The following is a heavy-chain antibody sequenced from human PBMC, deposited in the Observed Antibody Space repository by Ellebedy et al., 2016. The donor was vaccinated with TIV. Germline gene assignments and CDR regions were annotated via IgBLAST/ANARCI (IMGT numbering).Heavy chain of an antibody. Sequence: MPSETLSLTCSVSGASISNTNYYWSWIRQHPGKGLEFIGYIYYRAVPYSSPSLESRLTISVDKSKNQFSLRLSSVTAADTAVYYCARAPLTHYDIMTGYYFESWGQGTLVTVSS. D-gene: IGHD3-9*01. CDR3: ARAPLTHYDIMTGYYFES. V-gene: IGHV4-31*03. J-gene: IGHJ4*02. CDR2: IYYRAVP. CDR1: GASISNTNYY.